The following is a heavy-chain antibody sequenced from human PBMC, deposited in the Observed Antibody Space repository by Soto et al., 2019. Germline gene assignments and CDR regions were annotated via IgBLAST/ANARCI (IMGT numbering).Heavy chain of an antibody. Sequence: GSLRLSCAASGFTFSDYYMSWIRQAPGKGLEWVSYISSSSSYTNYADSVKGRFTISRDNAKNSLYLQMNSLRAEDTAVYYCARSYDTHYGMDVWGQGTTVTVSS. D-gene: IGHD3-9*01. CDR3: ARSYDTHYGMDV. CDR2: ISSSSSYT. J-gene: IGHJ6*02. CDR1: GFTFSDYY. V-gene: IGHV3-11*06.